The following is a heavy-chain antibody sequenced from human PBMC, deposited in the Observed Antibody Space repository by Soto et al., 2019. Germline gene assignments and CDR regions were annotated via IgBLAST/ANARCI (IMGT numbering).Heavy chain of an antibody. J-gene: IGHJ4*02. D-gene: IGHD3-16*01. V-gene: IGHV1-18*01. CDR1: GYTFASHG. Sequence: QVQLVQSGPEVKKPGASVKVSCKASGYTFASHGFSWVRQAPGQGLEWMGWISGFNGNTDYAQKFQGRVTLTTDTSTSTAYMELRSLRSDDTAVYYCARDEKNWAKFDYWGQGTLVTVSS. CDR3: ARDEKNWAKFDY. CDR2: ISGFNGNT.